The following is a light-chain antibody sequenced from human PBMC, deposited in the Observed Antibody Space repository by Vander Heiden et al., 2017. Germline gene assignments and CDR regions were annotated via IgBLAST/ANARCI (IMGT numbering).Light chain of an antibody. CDR3: QAWDSSTVV. CDR1: NMGDNY. CDR2: QDS. V-gene: IGLV3-1*01. J-gene: IGLJ2*01. Sequence: SYELTQPPSVSVSPAQTASIPGSEDNMGDNYACCYQQKPDPSHVLVIYQDSERPSGIPERFAGSNAGNTATLAISGTQDKDEADYYCQAWDSSTVVFGGGTKLTVL.